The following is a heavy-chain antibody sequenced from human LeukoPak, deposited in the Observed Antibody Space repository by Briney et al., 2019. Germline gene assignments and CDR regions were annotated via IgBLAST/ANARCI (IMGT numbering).Heavy chain of an antibody. V-gene: IGHV5-51*01. D-gene: IGHD5-18*01. CDR1: GYSFTSYW. J-gene: IGHJ4*02. CDR2: VYPGDSDT. Sequence: GESLKISCKDSGYSFTSYWIGWVRQMPGKGLEWMGIVYPGDSDTRYSPSFQGQVTISADKSINTAYLQWSSLKASDTAIYYCARRGEAMDPFDYWGQGTLVTVSS. CDR3: ARRGEAMDPFDY.